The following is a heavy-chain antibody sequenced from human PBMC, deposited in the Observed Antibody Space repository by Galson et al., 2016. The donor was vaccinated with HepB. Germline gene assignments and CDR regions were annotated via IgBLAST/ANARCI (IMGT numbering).Heavy chain of an antibody. CDR1: GFSLRTRGVG. CDR2: IHWDDDK. CDR3: AHRRQSDVSYRPFHY. J-gene: IGHJ4*02. D-gene: IGHD3-16*02. V-gene: IGHV2-5*02. Sequence: PALVKPTQTLTLTCSFSGFSLRTRGVGVGWIRQPPGKALEWLALIHWDDDKRYSPSLKSRLAITKDIFKNQVVLTMTNVAPVDTATYYCAHRRQSDVSYRPFHYWGQGTLVTVSS.